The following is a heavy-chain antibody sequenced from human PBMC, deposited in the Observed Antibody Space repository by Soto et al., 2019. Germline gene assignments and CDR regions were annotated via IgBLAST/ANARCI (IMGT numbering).Heavy chain of an antibody. V-gene: IGHV4-31*03. Sequence: QVQLQESGPGLVKPSQTLSLTCTVSGGSISSGGYYWSWIRQHPGKGLEWIGYIYYSGSTYYNPSLKSRVTIAVDTSKNQFSLKLSSVTAADTAVYYCARGSVVAATLFDYWGQGTLVTVSS. CDR1: GGSISSGGYY. CDR2: IYYSGST. CDR3: ARGSVVAATLFDY. D-gene: IGHD2-15*01. J-gene: IGHJ4*02.